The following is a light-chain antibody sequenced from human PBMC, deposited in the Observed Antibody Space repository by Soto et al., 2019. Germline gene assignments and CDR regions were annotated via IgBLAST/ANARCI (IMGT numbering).Light chain of an antibody. J-gene: IGLJ2*01. CDR3: QTWGTGIHVV. CDR2: LNSDGSH. Sequence: QSVLTQSPSASASLGASVKLTCTLSSGHSSYAIAWHQQQPEKGPRYLMKLNSDGSHSKGDGIPDRFSGSSSGAERYLTISSLHSEVGADYYCQTWGTGIHVVFGGGTKLPVL. V-gene: IGLV4-69*01. CDR1: SGHSSYA.